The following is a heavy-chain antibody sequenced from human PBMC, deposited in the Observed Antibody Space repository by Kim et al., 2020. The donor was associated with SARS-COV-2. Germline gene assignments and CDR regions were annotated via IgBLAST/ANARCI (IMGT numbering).Heavy chain of an antibody. V-gene: IGHV4-31*03. D-gene: IGHD3-3*01. CDR1: GGSISSGGYY. CDR3: ARAHRKILGVVEYMAV. J-gene: IGHJ6*02. Sequence: TLSLTCTVSGGSISSGGYYWSWIRQHPGKGLEWIWYIYYSGSTYYNPSLKSRVTISVDTSKNQFSLKLSSVTVADTAVYYCARAHRKILGVVEYMAVWGQGTTATVS. CDR2: IYYSGST.